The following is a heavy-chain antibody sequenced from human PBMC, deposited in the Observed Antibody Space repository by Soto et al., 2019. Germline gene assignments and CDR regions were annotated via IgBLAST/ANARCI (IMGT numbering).Heavy chain of an antibody. D-gene: IGHD3-22*01. J-gene: IGHJ4*02. CDR3: AGARASDSSGYYYPFDY. V-gene: IGHV1-69*13. CDR2: IIPIFGTA. Sequence: SVKVSCKASGGTFSSYAISWVRQAPGQGLEWMGGIIPIFGTANYAQKFQGRVTITADESTSTAYMELSSLRSEDTAVYYCAGARASDSSGYYYPFDYWGQGTLVTVSS. CDR1: GGTFSSYA.